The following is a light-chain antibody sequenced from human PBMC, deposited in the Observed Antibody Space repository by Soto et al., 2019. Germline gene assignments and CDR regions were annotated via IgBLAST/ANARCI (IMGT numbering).Light chain of an antibody. CDR2: DND. V-gene: IGLV1-51*01. J-gene: IGLJ1*01. CDR1: NTNIGNHF. Sequence: QSVLTQPPSLFAATGQNVTISCSGSNTNIGNHFVSWYQQLPGTAPRLLIYDNDNRPSGIPDRFSGSKSGTSASLGITGLQTGDEADYYCATWDSRLSSTVFGSGTKLTVL. CDR3: ATWDSRLSSTV.